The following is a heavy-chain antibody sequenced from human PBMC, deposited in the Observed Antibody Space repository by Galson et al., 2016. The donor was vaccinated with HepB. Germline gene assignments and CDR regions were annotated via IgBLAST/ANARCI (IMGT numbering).Heavy chain of an antibody. J-gene: IGHJ4*02. CDR1: GGSFSAYY. CDR2: INHIGSI. Sequence: ETLSLTCAVYGGSFSAYYWNWIRQPPGKGVEWIGEINHIGSINYNPSLNSRVTISLDTSKRQFSLSLSPVTAADTAVYYCVRFEGSGGYFVDHWGQGTLVTVSS. CDR3: VRFEGSGGYFVDH. V-gene: IGHV4-34*01. D-gene: IGHD3-10*01.